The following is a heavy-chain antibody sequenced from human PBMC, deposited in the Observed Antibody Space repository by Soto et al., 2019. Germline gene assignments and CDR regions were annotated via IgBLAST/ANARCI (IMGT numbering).Heavy chain of an antibody. V-gene: IGHV5-10-1*01. CDR2: IDPSDSYT. CDR3: ARLPHFWEDINDYYYGMDV. CDR1: GYSFTSYW. Sequence: GESLKISCKGSGYSFTSYWISWVRQMSGKGLEWMGRIDPSDSYTNYSPSFQGHVTISADKSISTAYLQWSSLKASDTAMYYCARLPHFWEDINDYYYGMDVWGQGPTVTVSS. D-gene: IGHD1-26*01. J-gene: IGHJ6*02.